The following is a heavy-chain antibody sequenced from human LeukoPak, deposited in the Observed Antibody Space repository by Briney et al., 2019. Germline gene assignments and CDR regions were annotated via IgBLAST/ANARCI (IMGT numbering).Heavy chain of an antibody. J-gene: IGHJ4*02. CDR1: GFTFSSYS. CDR3: AKGGKWDVTPFDY. V-gene: IGHV3-23*01. D-gene: IGHD1-26*01. Sequence: GGSLRLSCAASGFTFSSYSMNWVRQAPGKGLEWVSTISGGGGSTYYADSMKGRFTISRDNSKNTLYLQVNSLRAEDTAVYYCAKGGKWDVTPFDYWGQGTLVTVPS. CDR2: ISGGGGST.